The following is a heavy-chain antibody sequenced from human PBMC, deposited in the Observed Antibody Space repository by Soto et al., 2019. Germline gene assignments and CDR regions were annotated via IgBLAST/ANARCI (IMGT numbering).Heavy chain of an antibody. J-gene: IGHJ4*02. V-gene: IGHV4-4*02. D-gene: IGHD1-26*01. CDR1: GGSISSTNW. CDR2: IYHSGSD. Sequence: QVHLQESGPGLVKPSGTLSLTCAGSGGSISSTNWWTWVRQHPGKGLDWIGEIYHSGSDNYNPSLKNRVTISVDKSNNQFSLRLNSVTAADTAVYYCARGGTGSIDYLGKGTLVTV. CDR3: ARGGTGSIDY.